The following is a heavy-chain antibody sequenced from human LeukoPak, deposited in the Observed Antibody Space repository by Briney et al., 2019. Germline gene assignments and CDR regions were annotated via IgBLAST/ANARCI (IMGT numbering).Heavy chain of an antibody. CDR3: ARWTPTVTTRGGFSYWFDP. J-gene: IGHJ5*02. Sequence: SETLSLTCTVSGGSISSSSYYWGWIRQPPGKGLEWIGSIYYSWSTYYNPSLKSRVTISVDTSKNQFSLKLSSVTAADTAVYYCARWTPTVTTRGGFSYWFDPWGQGTLVTVSS. CDR2: IYYSWST. CDR1: GGSISSSSYY. D-gene: IGHD4-17*01. V-gene: IGHV4-39*01.